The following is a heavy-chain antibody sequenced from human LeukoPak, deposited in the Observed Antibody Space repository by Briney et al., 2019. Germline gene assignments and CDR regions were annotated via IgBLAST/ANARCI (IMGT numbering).Heavy chain of an antibody. CDR3: AKSYHYDGSGYLGYFDY. V-gene: IGHV3-30*18. Sequence: QPGRSLRLSCAASGFTFSAYGIHWVRQAPGKGLEWVAVISYDGSNKYYADSVKGRFTISRDNSKNTLYLQMNSLRAEDTAVYYCAKSYHYDGSGYLGYFDYCGQGTLVTVSS. J-gene: IGHJ4*02. D-gene: IGHD3-22*01. CDR2: ISYDGSNK. CDR1: GFTFSAYG.